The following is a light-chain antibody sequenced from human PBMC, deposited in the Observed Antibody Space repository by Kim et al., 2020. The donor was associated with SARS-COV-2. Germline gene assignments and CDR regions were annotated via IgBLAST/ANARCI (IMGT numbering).Light chain of an antibody. CDR2: AND. V-gene: IGLV1-40*01. J-gene: IGLJ2*01. Sequence: QSVLTQPPSVSGAPGQRLTISCTGSSSAIGAGYDVHWYQLLPGTAPKLLIYANDKRPSGVPDRFSGSRSATSASLAITGLQAEDEAEYYCQTHDDTLSGPVFGGGTKLTVL. CDR3: QTHDDTLSGPV. CDR1: SSAIGAGYD.